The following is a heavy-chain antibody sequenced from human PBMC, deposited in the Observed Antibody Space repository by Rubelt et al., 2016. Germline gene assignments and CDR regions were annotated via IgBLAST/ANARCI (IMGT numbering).Heavy chain of an antibody. J-gene: IGHJ5*02. CDR1: GYTFTSYG. Sequence: QVQLVQSGAEVKKPGASVKVSCKASGYTFTSYGISWVRQAPGQGLEWMGWISAYNGNTNYARKFSGWVTMTTDTSTSTAYMELSSLRSEDTAVYYCAREIGKTENWFDPWGQGTLVTVSS. CDR3: AREIGKTENWFDP. CDR2: ISAYNGNT. V-gene: IGHV1-18*01. D-gene: IGHD1-14*01.